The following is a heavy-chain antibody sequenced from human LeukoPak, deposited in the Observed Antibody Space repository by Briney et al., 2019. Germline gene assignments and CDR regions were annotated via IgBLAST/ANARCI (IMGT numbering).Heavy chain of an antibody. V-gene: IGHV3-23*01. CDR1: GFTFSSYA. CDR3: AKDREVRGVIMELSP. CDR2: ISGSGGST. J-gene: IGHJ5*02. D-gene: IGHD3-10*01. Sequence: GGSLRLSCAASGFTFSSYAMSWVRQAPGKGLEWVSAISGSGGSTYYADSVKGRFTISRDNSKNTLYLQMNSLRAEDTAVYYCAKDREVRGVIMELSPWGQGTLVTVSS.